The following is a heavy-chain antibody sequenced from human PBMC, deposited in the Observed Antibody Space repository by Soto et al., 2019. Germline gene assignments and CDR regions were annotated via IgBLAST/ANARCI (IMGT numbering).Heavy chain of an antibody. J-gene: IGHJ4*02. D-gene: IGHD1-26*01. Sequence: GGSLRLSCAASGFTFSSYAMSWVRQAPGKGLEWVSAISGSGGSTYYADSVKGRFTISRDNSKNTLYLQMNSLRAEDTAVYYCAILLGSGSYVRSLDYWGQGTLVTVSS. CDR1: GFTFSSYA. CDR2: ISGSGGST. CDR3: AILLGSGSYVRSLDY. V-gene: IGHV3-23*01.